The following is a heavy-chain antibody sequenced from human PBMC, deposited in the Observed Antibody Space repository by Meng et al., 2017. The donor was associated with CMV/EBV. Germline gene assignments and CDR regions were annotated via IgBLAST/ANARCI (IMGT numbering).Heavy chain of an antibody. D-gene: IGHD4-17*01. Sequence: QVTLQESGPGLAKPSETLSLTCTVSCGAISSYYWSWIRQPAGKGLEWIGRIYTSGSTNYNPSLKSLVTMSVDTSKNQFSLKLSSVTAADTAVYYCARGPEVDYGDYVGLDYWGQGTLVTSPQ. CDR1: CGAISSYY. J-gene: IGHJ4*02. CDR2: IYTSGST. CDR3: ARGPEVDYGDYVGLDY. V-gene: IGHV4-4*07.